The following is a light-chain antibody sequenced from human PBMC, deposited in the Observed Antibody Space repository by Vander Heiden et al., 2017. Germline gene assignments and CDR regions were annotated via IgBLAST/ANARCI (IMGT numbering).Light chain of an antibody. CDR2: GNS. V-gene: IGLV1-40*01. CDR1: SSNIGAGYD. J-gene: IGLJ1*01. CDR3: QSYDNALSGYV. Sequence: QSVLTQPPSVSGPPGPRVTASCTGSSSNIGAGYDVHWYQQLPGTAPKLLIYGNSNRPSGVPDRFSGSKSGTSASLAITGLQAEDEAHYYCQSYDNALSGYVFGSGTKVTVL.